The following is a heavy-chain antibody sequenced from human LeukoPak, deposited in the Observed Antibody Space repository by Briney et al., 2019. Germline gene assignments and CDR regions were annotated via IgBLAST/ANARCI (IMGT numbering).Heavy chain of an antibody. CDR2: INPNSGGT. Sequence: ASVKVSCKASGYTFTGYYMHWVRQAPGQGLEWMGWINPNSGGTNYAQKFQGRVTMTRDTSISTAYMELSRLRSDDTAVYYCARDNRSTSCYADMWGQGTLVTVSS. CDR1: GYTFTGYY. D-gene: IGHD2-2*01. CDR3: ARDNRSTSCYADM. V-gene: IGHV1-2*02. J-gene: IGHJ4*02.